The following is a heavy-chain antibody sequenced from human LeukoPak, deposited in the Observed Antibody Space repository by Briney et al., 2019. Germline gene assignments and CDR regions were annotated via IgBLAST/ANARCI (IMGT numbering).Heavy chain of an antibody. CDR2: IGPSSDNI. V-gene: IGHV3-11*06. CDR1: GFTFSDYF. D-gene: IGHD3-22*01. CDR3: ARVHPTNSGFYTY. J-gene: IGHJ1*01. Sequence: GGSLRLSCAASGFTFSDYFMSWVRQAPEKGLEWVSYIGPSSDNINYADSVKGRFTVSRDNAKNSLYLQMNSLRAEDTAVYYCARVHPTNSGFYTYWGQGTLVTVSS.